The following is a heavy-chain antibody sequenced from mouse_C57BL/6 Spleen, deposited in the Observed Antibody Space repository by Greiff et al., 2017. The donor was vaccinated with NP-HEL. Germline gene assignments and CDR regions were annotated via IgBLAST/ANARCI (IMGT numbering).Heavy chain of an antibody. V-gene: IGHV14-2*01. CDR2: IDPEDGET. J-gene: IGHJ4*01. CDR1: GFNIKDYY. D-gene: IGHD1-1*01. Sequence: VQLQQSGAELVKPGASVKLSCTASGFNIKDYYMHWVKQRTEQGLEWIGRIDPEDGETKYAPKFQGKATITADTSSSTAYMQLSSLTSEDSAVYYCAEGGDGSRYAMDYWGQGTSVTVSS. CDR3: AEGGDGSRYAMDY.